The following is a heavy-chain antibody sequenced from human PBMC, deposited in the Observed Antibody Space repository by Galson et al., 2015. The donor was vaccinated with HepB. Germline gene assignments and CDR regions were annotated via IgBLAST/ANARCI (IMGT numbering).Heavy chain of an antibody. CDR1: GYIFSGYY. CDR3: ARRRRYGDYDWVDY. CDR2: INPNTGGT. D-gene: IGHD5-12*01. J-gene: IGHJ4*02. Sequence: SVKVSCKASGYIFSGYYMYWVRQAPGQELDWMGRINPNTGGTNYAQKFQGRVTRTRDTSISTAYMGLSRLRSDDTAIYYCARRRRYGDYDWVDYWGQGTLVTVSS. V-gene: IGHV1-2*06.